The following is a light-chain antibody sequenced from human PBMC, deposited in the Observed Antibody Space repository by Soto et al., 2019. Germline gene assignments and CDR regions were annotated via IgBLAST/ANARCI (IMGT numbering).Light chain of an antibody. CDR2: AAS. Sequence: IQMTQSPDSVSASVGDTITITCRASQAISNWIAWYQQKPGQAPKILIYAASTLQGGVPLRFIGSGSGTDFTLTISSLQPEDFATYYCQQANSFPLTFGGGTRV. V-gene: IGKV1D-12*01. J-gene: IGKJ4*01. CDR3: QQANSFPLT. CDR1: QAISNW.